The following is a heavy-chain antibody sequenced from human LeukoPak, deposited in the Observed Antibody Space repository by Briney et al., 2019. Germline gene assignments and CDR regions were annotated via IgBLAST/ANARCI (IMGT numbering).Heavy chain of an antibody. J-gene: IGHJ4*02. D-gene: IGHD4-17*01. Sequence: PSETLSLTCTVPGGSVSSGSYYWSWIRQPPGKGLEWIGYIYYSGSSNYNPSLKSRVTISVDTSKNQFSLKLSSVTAADTAVYYCARDNNYGDYVDYWGQGTLVTVSS. CDR3: ARDNNYGDYVDY. V-gene: IGHV4-61*01. CDR1: GGSVSSGSYY. CDR2: IYYSGSS.